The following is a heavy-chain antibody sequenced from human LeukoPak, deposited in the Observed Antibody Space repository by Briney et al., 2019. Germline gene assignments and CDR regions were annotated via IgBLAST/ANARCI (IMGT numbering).Heavy chain of an antibody. D-gene: IGHD3-22*01. J-gene: IGHJ4*02. CDR2: IIPIFGTA. Sequence: SVKVSCKASGGTFSSYAISWVRQAPGQGLEWMGGIIPIFGTANYAQKFQGRVTITADESTSTAYMELSSLRSEDTAVYYCARERLGYYDRSGLDYWGQGTLVTVSS. CDR1: GGTFSSYA. CDR3: ARERLGYYDRSGLDY. V-gene: IGHV1-69*13.